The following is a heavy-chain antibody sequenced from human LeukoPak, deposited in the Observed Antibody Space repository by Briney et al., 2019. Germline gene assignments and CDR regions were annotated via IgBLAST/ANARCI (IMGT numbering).Heavy chain of an antibody. CDR2: ISGSGGST. CDR3: AKNLLATWGHSFDP. Sequence: GGSLRLSCAASGFTFSSYAMSWVRQAPGKGLEWVSAISGSGGSTYYADSVKGRFTISRDNSKNTVYVQMNSLRVEDTAVYYCAKNLLATWGHSFDPWGQGTLVTVSS. V-gene: IGHV3-23*01. J-gene: IGHJ5*02. CDR1: GFTFSSYA. D-gene: IGHD7-27*01.